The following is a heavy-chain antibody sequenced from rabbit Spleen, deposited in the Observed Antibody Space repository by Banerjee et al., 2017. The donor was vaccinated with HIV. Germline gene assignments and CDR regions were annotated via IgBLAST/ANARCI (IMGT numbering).Heavy chain of an antibody. CDR3: ARDAAGREDFNL. J-gene: IGHJ4*01. D-gene: IGHD4-2*01. Sequence: QEQLEESGGGLVKPGASLTLTCTASGFSFSSSDYICWVRQAPGKGLEWIACIAGGSSDFTYSATWAKGRFTISKTSSTTVTLQMTSLTAADTATYFCARDAAGREDFNLWGPGTLVTVS. CDR2: IAGGSSDFT. V-gene: IGHV1S45*01. CDR1: GFSFSSSDY.